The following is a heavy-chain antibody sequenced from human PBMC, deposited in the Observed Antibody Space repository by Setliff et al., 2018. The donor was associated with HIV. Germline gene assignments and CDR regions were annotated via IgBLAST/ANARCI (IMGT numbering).Heavy chain of an antibody. CDR3: ARQGLTMNPGVPAPILYFFDY. J-gene: IGHJ4*02. Sequence: SETLSLTCTVSGGSIISRSYYWGWIRLPPGKGLEWIGSMYYRGTTYNNPSLKSRGTFSADTSKNQSSLNLNSGTATDTAVYFCARQGLTMNPGVPAPILYFFDYWDQGILVTVSS. D-gene: IGHD3-10*01. V-gene: IGHV4-39*01. CDR2: MYYRGTT. CDR1: GGSIISRSYY.